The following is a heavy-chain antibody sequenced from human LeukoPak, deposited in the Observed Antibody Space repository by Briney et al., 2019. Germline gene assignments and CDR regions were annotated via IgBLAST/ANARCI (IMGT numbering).Heavy chain of an antibody. CDR2: INPNSGGT. Sequence: ASVKVSCKASGYTFTGYYMHWVRQAPGQGLEWMGWINPNSGGTNYAQKFQGRVTMTRDTSISTAYTELSRLRSDDTAVYYCAREGVVRGLAGYYYGMDVWGQGTTVTVSS. J-gene: IGHJ6*02. D-gene: IGHD3-10*01. V-gene: IGHV1-2*02. CDR3: AREGVVRGLAGYYYGMDV. CDR1: GYTFTGYY.